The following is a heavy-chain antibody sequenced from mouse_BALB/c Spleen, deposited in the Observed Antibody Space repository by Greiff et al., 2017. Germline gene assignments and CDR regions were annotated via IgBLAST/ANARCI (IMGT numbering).Heavy chain of an antibody. D-gene: IGHD2-10*02. V-gene: IGHV1S127*01. CDR2: IDPSDSET. CDR1: GYSFTSYW. CDR3: AREYGNPYYAMDY. Sequence: VQLQQSGPQLVRPGASVKISCKASGYSFTSYWMHWVKQRPGQGLEWIGMIDPSDSETRLNQKFKDKATLTVDKSSSTAYMQLSSPTSEDSAVYYCAREYGNPYYAMDYWGQGTSVTVSS. J-gene: IGHJ4*01.